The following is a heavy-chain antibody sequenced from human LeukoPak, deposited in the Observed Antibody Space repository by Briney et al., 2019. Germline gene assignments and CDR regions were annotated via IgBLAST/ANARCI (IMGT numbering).Heavy chain of an antibody. Sequence: RGSPRVSCAASGFIVRSNYMRWVRQAPGKGLEWVSLIYSGGSTVYAPSVHSSPSNSRDNPKNTLYLQRNSRRAEDTAVYYCATVRGSNLPAEYLQHWGQGTLASVSS. CDR3: ATVRGSNLPAEYLQH. CDR2: IYSGGST. J-gene: IGHJ1*01. D-gene: IGHD3-10*01. CDR1: GFIVRSNY. V-gene: IGHV3-53*01.